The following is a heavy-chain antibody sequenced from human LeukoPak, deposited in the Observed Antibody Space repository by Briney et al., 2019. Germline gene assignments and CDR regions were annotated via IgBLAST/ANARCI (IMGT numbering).Heavy chain of an antibody. CDR1: GGSISSSSYY. Sequence: PSETLSLTCTVSGGSISSSSYYWGWIRQPPGKGLEWIGSIYYSGSTYYNPSLKSRVTISVDTSKNQFSLKLSSVTAADTAVYYCARVRSTSFGMDVWGKGTTVTVSS. V-gene: IGHV4-39*07. CDR2: IYYSGST. J-gene: IGHJ6*03. CDR3: ARVRSTSFGMDV. D-gene: IGHD2-2*01.